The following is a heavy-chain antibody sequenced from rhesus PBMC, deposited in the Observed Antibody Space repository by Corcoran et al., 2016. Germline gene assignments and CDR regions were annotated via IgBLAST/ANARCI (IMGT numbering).Heavy chain of an antibody. CDR3: VKVREAAAGGYFDY. Sequence: EVQLVESGGGLVQPGGSLSLSCEAYVFTFSSSRMTWCLHAPGKGLEWVAVIGYDGSKKDYADSVKDRVTISRENSKNMLYLQMNNLRVEDMAVYYCVKVREAAAGGYFDYWGQGVLVTVSS. CDR2: IGYDGSKK. D-gene: IGHD6-25*01. J-gene: IGHJ4*01. CDR1: VFTFSSSR. V-gene: IGHV3-54*01.